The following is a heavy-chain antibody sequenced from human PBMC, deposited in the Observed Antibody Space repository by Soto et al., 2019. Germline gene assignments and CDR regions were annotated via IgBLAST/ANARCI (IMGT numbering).Heavy chain of an antibody. Sequence: QITLKESGPTLVKPTQTLTLTCTFSGFSLTTSGVGVGWIRQPPGKALEWLALIYWDDDKRYSPSLKSRLTITKDTSKNQLVLAMTNMDPVDTATYYCAHRQNYYDRSGYFLNWFDPWGQGTLVTVSA. V-gene: IGHV2-5*02. D-gene: IGHD3-22*01. CDR1: GFSLTTSGVG. CDR3: AHRQNYYDRSGYFLNWFDP. CDR2: IYWDDDK. J-gene: IGHJ5*02.